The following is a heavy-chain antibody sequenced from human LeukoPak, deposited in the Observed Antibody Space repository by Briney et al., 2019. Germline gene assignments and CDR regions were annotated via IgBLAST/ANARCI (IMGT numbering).Heavy chain of an antibody. CDR2: INHSGST. CDR3: ARGRHSSTPLRY. J-gene: IGHJ4*02. D-gene: IGHD6-13*01. CDR1: GGSFSGYY. Sequence: SETLSLTCAVYGGSFSGYYWSWIRQPPGKGLEWIGEINHSGSTNHNPSLKSRVTISVDTSKNQFSLKLSSVTAADTAVYYCARGRHSSTPLRYWGRGTLVTVSS. V-gene: IGHV4-34*01.